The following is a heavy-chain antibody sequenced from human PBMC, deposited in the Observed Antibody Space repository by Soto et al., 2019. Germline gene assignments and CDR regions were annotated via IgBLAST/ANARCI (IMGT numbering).Heavy chain of an antibody. CDR1: GYTFTSYY. Sequence: GASVKVSCKASGYTFTSYYMHWVRQAPGQGLEWMGIINPSGGSTSYAQKFQGRVTMTRDTSTSTVYMELSSLRSEDTAVYYCARGRSGHYYDSSGYPPPDPWGQGTLVTVSS. D-gene: IGHD3-22*01. CDR3: ARGRSGHYYDSSGYPPPDP. CDR2: INPSGGST. V-gene: IGHV1-46*01. J-gene: IGHJ5*02.